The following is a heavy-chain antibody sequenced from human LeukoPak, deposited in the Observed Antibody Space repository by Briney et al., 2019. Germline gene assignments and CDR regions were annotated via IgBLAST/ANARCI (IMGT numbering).Heavy chain of an antibody. D-gene: IGHD4-17*01. J-gene: IGHJ2*01. CDR1: GCTFSTYT. V-gene: IGHV3-23*01. CDR2: MSGSDDYI. CDR3: AKEVLDYEIPYWYFDL. Sequence: GGSLRLSCAASGCTFSTYTMSWVRQAPGKGLEWVSAMSGSDDYIYYADSVKGRFTNSRDNSKNTLYLQMNSLRAGDTAVYYCAKEVLDYEIPYWYFDLWGRGTLVTVSS.